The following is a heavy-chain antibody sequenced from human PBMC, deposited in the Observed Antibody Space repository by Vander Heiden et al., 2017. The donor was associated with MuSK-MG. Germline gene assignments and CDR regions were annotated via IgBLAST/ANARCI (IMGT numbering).Heavy chain of an antibody. CDR2: IYYSGST. D-gene: IGHD2-2*01. Sequence: ISSGDYYWSWIRQPPGKGLEWIGYIYYSGSTYYNPALKSRVTISVDTSKNQFSLKLSSVTAADTAVYYCARGGPATAYWFDPWGQGTLVTVSS. CDR3: ARGGPATAYWFDP. V-gene: IGHV4-30-4*01. CDR1: ISSGDYY. J-gene: IGHJ5*02.